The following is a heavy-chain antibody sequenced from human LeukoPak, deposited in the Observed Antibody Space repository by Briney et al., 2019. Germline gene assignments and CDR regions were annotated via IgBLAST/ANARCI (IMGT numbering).Heavy chain of an antibody. CDR2: INYSGSA. V-gene: IGHV4-59*12. CDR3: ARGVVVVAANYYYYYMDV. Sequence: PSETLSLTCTVSGGSLSSYYFSWIRQSPGKGLEWIAYINYSGSASYNPSLKSRVTMSVDTSKNQFSLKLSSVTAADTAVYYCARGVVVVAANYYYYYMDVWGKGTTVTVSS. CDR1: GGSLSSYY. D-gene: IGHD2-15*01. J-gene: IGHJ6*03.